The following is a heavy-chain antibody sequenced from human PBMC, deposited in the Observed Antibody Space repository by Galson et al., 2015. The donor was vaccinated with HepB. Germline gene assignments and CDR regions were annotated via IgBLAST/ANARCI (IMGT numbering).Heavy chain of an antibody. CDR3: ARDPVSVVTPYYYYGMDV. CDR1: GYTFTSYG. D-gene: IGHD4-23*01. J-gene: IGHJ6*02. Sequence: SVKVSCKASGYTFTSYGISWVRQAPGQGLEWMGWISAYNGNTNYAQKLQGRVTMTTDTSTSTAYMELRSLRSDDTAVYYCARDPVSVVTPYYYYGMDVWGQGTTVTVSS. CDR2: ISAYNGNT. V-gene: IGHV1-18*01.